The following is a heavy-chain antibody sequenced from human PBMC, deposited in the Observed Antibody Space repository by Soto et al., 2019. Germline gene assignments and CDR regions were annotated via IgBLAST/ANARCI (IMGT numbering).Heavy chain of an antibody. CDR3: ARDAPPGNDFWSGNYYYGMDV. CDR2: IYYSGST. J-gene: IGHJ6*02. V-gene: IGHV4-31*03. CDR1: GGSISSGGYY. Sequence: QVQLQESGPGLVKPSQTLSLTCTVSGGSISSGGYYWSWIRQHPGKGLEWIGYIYYSGSTYYNPSPKGRVTISVDTSKNQFSLKLSSVTAADTAVYYCARDAPPGNDFWSGNYYYGMDVWGQGTTVTVSS. D-gene: IGHD3-3*01.